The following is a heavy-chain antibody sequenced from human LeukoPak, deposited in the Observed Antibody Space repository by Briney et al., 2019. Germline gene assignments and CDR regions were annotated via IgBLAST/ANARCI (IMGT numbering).Heavy chain of an antibody. D-gene: IGHD3-10*01. J-gene: IGHJ6*02. Sequence: GGSLRLSCVVSGFTFGSYVMNWVRQAPGKGLEWVSTIRGSGGSTYYADSVKGRFTISRDNSKNTLYLQMNSLRAEDTAVYYCARVGSYGMDVWGQGTTVTVSS. CDR3: ARVGSYGMDV. CDR2: IRGSGGST. CDR1: GFTFGSYV. V-gene: IGHV3-23*01.